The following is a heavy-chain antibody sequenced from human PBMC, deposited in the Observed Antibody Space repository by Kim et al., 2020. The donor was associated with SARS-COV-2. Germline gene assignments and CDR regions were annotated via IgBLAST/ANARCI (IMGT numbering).Heavy chain of an antibody. CDR1: GDSVSSNSAT. CDR3: SRGVYGGDRYGMDV. J-gene: IGHJ6*02. CDR2: TFYRSNWYN. V-gene: IGHV6-1*01. Sequence: SQTLSLTCAISGDSVSSNSATWHWIRQSPSRGLEWLGRTFYRSNWYNNYAVSVRSRISINPDTSKNQFSLQLTSVTPEDAAVYYCSRGVYGGDRYGMDVWSQGTTVTVSS. D-gene: IGHD2-21*02.